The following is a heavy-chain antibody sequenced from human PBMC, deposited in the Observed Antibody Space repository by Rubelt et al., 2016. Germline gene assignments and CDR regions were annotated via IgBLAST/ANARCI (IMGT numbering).Heavy chain of an antibody. Sequence: EGQLVESGGGFVQPGGSLRLSCAASGFTFSTSAMAWVRQAPGKGLEWVSSITNSGGSTYYADSVKGRFTISRDNSKNTLYLQMNSRGAEDTAIDYCADKPVAFDIWGQGTMVTVSS. CDR1: GFTFSTSA. V-gene: IGHV3-23*04. J-gene: IGHJ3*02. CDR2: ITNSGGST. CDR3: ADKPVAFDI.